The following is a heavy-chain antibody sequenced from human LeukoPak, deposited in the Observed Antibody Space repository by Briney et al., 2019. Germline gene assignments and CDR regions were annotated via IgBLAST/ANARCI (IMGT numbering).Heavy chain of an antibody. D-gene: IGHD2-2*01. CDR1: GGSISSGGYY. CDR3: ATLGGVDIVVVPAANWYFDL. J-gene: IGHJ2*01. V-gene: IGHV4-30-2*01. Sequence: PSETLSLTCTVSGGSISSGGYYWSWIRQPPGKGLEWIGYIYHSGSTYYNPSLKSRVTISVDRSKNQFSLKLSSVTAADTAVYYCATLGGVDIVVVPAANWYFDLWGRGTLVTVSS. CDR2: IYHSGST.